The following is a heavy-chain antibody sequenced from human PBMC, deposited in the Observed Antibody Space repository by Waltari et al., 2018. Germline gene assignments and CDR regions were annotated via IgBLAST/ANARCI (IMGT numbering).Heavy chain of an antibody. J-gene: IGHJ6*02. Sequence: QVQLQESGPGLVKPSETLSLTCTVSGGSISSYYWRWIRQPPGKGLEWIGYIYYSGSTNYNPSLKSRVTISVDTSKNQFSLKLSSVTAADTAVYYCARSGSYYYYGMDVWGQGTTVTVSS. V-gene: IGHV4-59*01. CDR3: ARSGSYYYYGMDV. CDR1: GGSISSYY. CDR2: IYYSGST. D-gene: IGHD3-10*01.